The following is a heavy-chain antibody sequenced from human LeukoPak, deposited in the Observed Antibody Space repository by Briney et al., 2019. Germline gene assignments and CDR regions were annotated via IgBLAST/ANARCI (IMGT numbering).Heavy chain of an antibody. CDR1: GFSFDDYG. CDR2: IIWNGGKT. D-gene: IGHD6-6*01. Sequence: PGGSLRLSCAASGFSFDDYGMSWVRQAPGKGLEWVSGIIWNGGKTDYADSVKGRFTISRDNAKSSLYLQMNSLRVEDAAIYYCAKGRVRQLDPFDFWGQGTLVTVSS. CDR3: AKGRVRQLDPFDF. V-gene: IGHV3-20*04. J-gene: IGHJ4*02.